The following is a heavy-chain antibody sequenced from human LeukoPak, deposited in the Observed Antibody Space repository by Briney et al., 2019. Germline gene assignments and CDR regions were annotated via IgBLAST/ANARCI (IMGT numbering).Heavy chain of an antibody. V-gene: IGHV3-48*01. Sequence: PGGSLRLSCAASGFTFSSYSMNWVRQAPGKGLEWVSYISSSSSTIYYADSVKGRFTISRDNAKNSLYLQMNSLRAEDTAVYYCARASISMVRGVADYWGQGTLVTVSS. D-gene: IGHD3-10*01. CDR1: GFTFSSYS. CDR3: ARASISMVRGVADY. J-gene: IGHJ4*02. CDR2: ISSSSSTI.